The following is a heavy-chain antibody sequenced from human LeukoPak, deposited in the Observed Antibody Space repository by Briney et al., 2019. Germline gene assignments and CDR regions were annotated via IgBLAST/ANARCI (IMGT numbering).Heavy chain of an antibody. CDR3: ARGGSYDSRGYYYS. CDR2: INPYSGGT. CDR1: GYTFTGYY. J-gene: IGHJ4*02. D-gene: IGHD3-22*01. Sequence: ASVKVSCKASGYTFTGYYIHWVRQAPGQGLEWMGWINPYSGGTNYAQRFQGRVTMTRDTSISTAYMELSRLRSDDTAVYYCARGGSYDSRGYYYSWGQGTLVTASS. V-gene: IGHV1-2*02.